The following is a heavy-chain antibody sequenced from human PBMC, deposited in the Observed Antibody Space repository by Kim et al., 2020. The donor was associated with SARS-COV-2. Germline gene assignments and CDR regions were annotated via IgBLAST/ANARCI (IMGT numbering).Heavy chain of an antibody. V-gene: IGHV4-34*01. J-gene: IGHJ5*02. CDR3: ARLGGNTQMGYNWFDP. CDR2: ANQIGGT. D-gene: IGHD1-26*01. Sequence: KRLEWSAEANQIGGTNYNPSRKRRVAISVDTSKNQFSLWLSSVTAADTAVYCCARLGGNTQMGYNWFDPWGQGTLVAVSS.